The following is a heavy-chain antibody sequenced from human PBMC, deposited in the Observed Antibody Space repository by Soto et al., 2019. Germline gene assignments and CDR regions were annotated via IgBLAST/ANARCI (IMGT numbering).Heavy chain of an antibody. V-gene: IGHV3-15*01. D-gene: IGHD1-7*01. CDR3: TTEGPTTPIHQYGMDV. CDR2: IKSKTDGGTT. CDR1: GFTFSNAW. Sequence: EVQLVESGGGLVKPGGSLRLSCAASGFTFSNAWMSWVRQAPGKGLEWVGRIKSKTDGGTTDYAAPVKGRFTISRDDSKNTLYLQMNSLKTENTAVYYCTTEGPTTPIHQYGMDVWGQGTTVTVAS. J-gene: IGHJ6*02.